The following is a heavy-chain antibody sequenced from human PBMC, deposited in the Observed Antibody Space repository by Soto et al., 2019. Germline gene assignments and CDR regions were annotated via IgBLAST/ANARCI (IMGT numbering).Heavy chain of an antibody. CDR2: IGGSGNHI. J-gene: IGHJ3*02. Sequence: EVQLLESGGGLAQPGGSLRLSCAASGFRFSDYAMTWVRQAPGKGLEWVSVIGGSGNHIYYADSVEGRFTVSRDDSKNTLKLTLEGLRVVNRAVYYCAKDFVCRNGVYVPFDIWGQGTMVTVSS. CDR1: GFRFSDYA. D-gene: IGHD3-10*02. V-gene: IGHV3-23*01. CDR3: AKDFVCRNGVYVPFDI.